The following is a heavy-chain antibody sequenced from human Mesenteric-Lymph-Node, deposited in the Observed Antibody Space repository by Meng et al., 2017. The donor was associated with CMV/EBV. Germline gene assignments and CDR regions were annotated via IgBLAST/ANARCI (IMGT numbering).Heavy chain of an antibody. CDR2: INPSSGGT. Sequence: NVSCKASGYTSHGDYIHWVRQAPGHGLEWMRWINPSSGGTNYAQKFQGRVTMTRDTSINTAYMELSSLTSDDTAMYYCAREINWFDPWGQGTLVTVSS. J-gene: IGHJ5*02. CDR1: GYTSHGDY. CDR3: AREINWFDP. V-gene: IGHV1-2*02.